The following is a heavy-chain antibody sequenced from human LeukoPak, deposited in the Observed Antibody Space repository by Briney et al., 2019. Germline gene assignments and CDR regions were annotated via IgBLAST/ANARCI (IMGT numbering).Heavy chain of an antibody. CDR2: IYPDDSDT. CDR1: GYSFTTYW. Sequence: GESLKISCKTSGYSFTTYWIGWVRQMPRTGLEWVGAIYPDDSDTRYSPSFQGQVVISADRSIRTAYLQWNTLKTSDTAMYYCGRLNYYGSGTAYFDYWGQGTLVTVSS. CDR3: GRLNYYGSGTAYFDY. V-gene: IGHV5-51*01. D-gene: IGHD3-10*01. J-gene: IGHJ4*02.